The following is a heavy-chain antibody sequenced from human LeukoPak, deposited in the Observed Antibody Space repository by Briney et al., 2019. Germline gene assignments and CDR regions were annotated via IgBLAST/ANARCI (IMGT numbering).Heavy chain of an antibody. CDR2: FDPEDGET. J-gene: IGHJ4*02. Sequence: ASVNVSCKVSGYTLTELSMHWVRQAPGKGLGWMGGFDPEDGETIYAQKFQGRVTMTEDTSTDTAYMELSSLRSEDTAVYYCATEKRSGYSYGFDYWGQGTLVTVSS. CDR1: GYTLTELS. V-gene: IGHV1-24*01. CDR3: ATEKRSGYSYGFDY. D-gene: IGHD5-18*01.